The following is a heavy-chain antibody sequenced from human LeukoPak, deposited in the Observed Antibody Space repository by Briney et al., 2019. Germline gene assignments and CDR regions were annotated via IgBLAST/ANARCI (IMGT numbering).Heavy chain of an antibody. J-gene: IGHJ5*02. Sequence: GGSLRLSCAASGFNFGSYWMHWVRQAPGKGLVWVSRINSDGSSTTYADSVKGRFTISRDNAKNTLYLQMNSLRVEDTAVYYCTRPKVVPASSNRFDPWGRGTLVTVSS. CDR2: INSDGSST. V-gene: IGHV3-74*01. D-gene: IGHD2-15*01. CDR3: TRPKVVPASSNRFDP. CDR1: GFNFGSYW.